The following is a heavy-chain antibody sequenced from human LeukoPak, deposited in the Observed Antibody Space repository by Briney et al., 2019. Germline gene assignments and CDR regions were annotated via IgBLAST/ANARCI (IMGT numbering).Heavy chain of an antibody. D-gene: IGHD6-13*01. CDR2: ISWNSGSI. Sequence: GRSLRLSCAASGFTFDDYAMHWVRQAPGKGLEWVSGISWNSGSIGYADSVKGRLTISRDNAKNSLYLQMNSLRAEDTALYYCAKDAIAAAGNVYWGQGTLVTVSS. J-gene: IGHJ4*02. V-gene: IGHV3-9*01. CDR3: AKDAIAAAGNVY. CDR1: GFTFDDYA.